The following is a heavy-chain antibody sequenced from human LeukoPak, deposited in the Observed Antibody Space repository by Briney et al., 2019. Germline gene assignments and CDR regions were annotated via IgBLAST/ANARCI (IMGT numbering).Heavy chain of an antibody. J-gene: IGHJ4*02. CDR2: ISGSGDTT. CDR3: AKDELFDY. CDR1: GLTFSNYP. V-gene: IGHV3-23*01. D-gene: IGHD1-1*01. Sequence: PGGSLRLSCAASGLTFSNYPMSWVRQAPGKGLEWVSGISGSGDTTYYADSVKGRFTISRDNSKNTLYLQMNSLRAEDTAVYYCAKDELFDYWGQGTLVTVSS.